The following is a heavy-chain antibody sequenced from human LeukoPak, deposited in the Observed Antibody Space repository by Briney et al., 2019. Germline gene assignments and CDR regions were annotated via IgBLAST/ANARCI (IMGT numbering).Heavy chain of an antibody. CDR1: GGSISSYY. V-gene: IGHV4-59*01. CDR3: ARDNSYCSSTSCRFNWFDP. CDR2: IYYSGST. J-gene: IGHJ5*02. D-gene: IGHD2-2*01. Sequence: SETLSLTCTVSGGSISSYYWNWIRQPPGKGLEWIGYIYYSGSTNYNSSLKSRVTISVDTSKNQFSLKLTSVTAADTAVYHCARDNSYCSSTSCRFNWFDPWGQGTLVTVSS.